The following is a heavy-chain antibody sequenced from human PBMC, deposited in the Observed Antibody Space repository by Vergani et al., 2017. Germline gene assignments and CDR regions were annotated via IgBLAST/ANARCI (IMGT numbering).Heavy chain of an antibody. CDR2: ISSSGSTI. D-gene: IGHD2-21*02. CDR3: ARDVVTTSFRPVDI. V-gene: IGHV3-48*03. J-gene: IGHJ3*02. CDR1: GFTFSSYE. Sequence: EVNLVESGGGLLQPRGSLRLSCAAPGFTFSSYEMNWVRPAPGKGLEWVSYISSSGSTIYYADSVKVRFTVSRDTAKNSLYLQMNSLRAEDTAVYYCARDVVTTSFRPVDIWGQGTMVTVSS.